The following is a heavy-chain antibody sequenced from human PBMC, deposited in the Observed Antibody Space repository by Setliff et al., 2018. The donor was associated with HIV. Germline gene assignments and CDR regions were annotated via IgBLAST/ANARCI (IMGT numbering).Heavy chain of an antibody. CDR2: ICPSDSDT. CDR1: GYRFTSYW. J-gene: IGHJ6*02. D-gene: IGHD1-26*01. Sequence: GESLKISCKGFGYRFTSYWIGWARHMPGKGLEWMGIICPSDSDTRYSPSFQGQVTISADKSISIAYLQWNSLKASDTAMYYCARCSGSYPCDGMDVWGQGTTVTVSS. V-gene: IGHV5-51*01. CDR3: ARCSGSYPCDGMDV.